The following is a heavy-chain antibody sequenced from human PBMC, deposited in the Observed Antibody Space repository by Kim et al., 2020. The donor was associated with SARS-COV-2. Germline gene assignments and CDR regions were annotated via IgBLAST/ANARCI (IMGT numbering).Heavy chain of an antibody. CDR2: IKQDGSEK. D-gene: IGHD6-13*01. J-gene: IGHJ6*02. Sequence: GGSLRLSCAASGFTFSSYWMSWVRQAPGKGLEWVANIKQDGSEKYYVDSVKGRFTISRDNAKNSLYLQMNSLRAEDTAVYYCARDRGSSWYYYYYGMDVWGQGTTVTVSS. CDR1: GFTFSSYW. CDR3: ARDRGSSWYYYYYGMDV. V-gene: IGHV3-7*03.